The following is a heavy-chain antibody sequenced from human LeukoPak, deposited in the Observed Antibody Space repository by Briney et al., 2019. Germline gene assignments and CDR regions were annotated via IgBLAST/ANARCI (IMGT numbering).Heavy chain of an antibody. CDR2: ISSTTSYI. D-gene: IGHD2-2*01. Sequence: GGSLRLSCAASGFTFSSYSMNWVRQAPGKGLAWVSSISSTTSYINYADSVRGRFTISRDNAKNSLYLQMNSLRAEDTAVYYCAREKEGYCSRTSCYLDYYYYYMDVWGKGTTVTISS. CDR1: GFTFSSYS. V-gene: IGHV3-21*01. CDR3: AREKEGYCSRTSCYLDYYYYYMDV. J-gene: IGHJ6*03.